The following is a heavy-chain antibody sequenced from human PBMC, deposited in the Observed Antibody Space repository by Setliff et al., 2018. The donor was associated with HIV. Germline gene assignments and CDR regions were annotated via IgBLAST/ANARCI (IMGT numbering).Heavy chain of an antibody. CDR3: AKDEGYTYSSGWYSHY. CDR2: IRFDAKDN. CDR1: GFTFSSYG. J-gene: IGHJ4*02. Sequence: GGSLRLSCAASGFTFSSYGMHWVRQAPGKGLEWLSFIRFDAKDNYYADSVKGRFTISRDNSKNTVYLQMNSLRAEDTAVYYCAKDEGYTYSSGWYSHYWGQGTLVT. D-gene: IGHD6-19*01. V-gene: IGHV3-30*02.